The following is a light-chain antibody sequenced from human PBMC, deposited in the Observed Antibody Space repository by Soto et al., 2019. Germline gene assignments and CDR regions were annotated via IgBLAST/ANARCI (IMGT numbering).Light chain of an antibody. J-gene: IGKJ4*01. V-gene: IGKV1-39*01. CDR1: QTISNS. Sequence: DMQMTQSPSSLSASVGDRVAITCRASQTISNSLHWYQQKAGKAPKLLIYAAVTLQSGVPSRFSGSGSGTDFTLTIGSLQPEDFATYYCQQSYSTPPVTFGGGTKVDIK. CDR2: AAV. CDR3: QQSYSTPPVT.